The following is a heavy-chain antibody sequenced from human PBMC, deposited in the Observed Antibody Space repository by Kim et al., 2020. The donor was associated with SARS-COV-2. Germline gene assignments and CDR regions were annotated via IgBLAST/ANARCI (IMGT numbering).Heavy chain of an antibody. CDR3: AREDDSGSYGGRGFDY. Sequence: GGSLRLSCAASGFTFSSYAMHWVRQAPGKGLEWVAVISYDGSNKYYADSVKGRFTISRDNSKNTLYLQMNSLRAEDTAVYYCAREDDSGSYGGRGFDYWGQGTLVTVSS. CDR2: ISYDGSNK. V-gene: IGHV3-30*04. CDR1: GFTFSSYA. J-gene: IGHJ4*02. D-gene: IGHD1-26*01.